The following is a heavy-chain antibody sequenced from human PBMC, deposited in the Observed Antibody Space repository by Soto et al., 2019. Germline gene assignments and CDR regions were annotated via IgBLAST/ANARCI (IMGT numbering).Heavy chain of an antibody. V-gene: IGHV3-15*01. J-gene: IGHJ3*02. CDR1: AFTFNSAW. Sequence: GGSLRLSCAACAFTFNSAWIHWVRQAPWKGLEWVGRIKSKTHGGAIDYAAPVKGRLTISRDDSKNTLYLQMNSLETEDTAVYYCAADLDEWAKRRCDNAFETWGQGTLVTVSS. CDR3: AADLDEWAKRRCDNAFET. CDR2: IKSKTHGGAI. D-gene: IGHD1-26*01.